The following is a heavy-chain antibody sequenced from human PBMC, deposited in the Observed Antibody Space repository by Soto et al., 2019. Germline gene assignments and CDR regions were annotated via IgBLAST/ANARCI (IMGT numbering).Heavy chain of an antibody. D-gene: IGHD6-13*01. CDR3: ARGSSSYYYYGMDV. Sequence: QVQLQPWGAGLLKPSETLSLTCAVYGGSFSGYYWSWIRQPPGQGLEWIGEINHSGSTNYNPSLKSRVTISVDTSKNQFSLKLSSVTAADTAVYYCARGSSSYYYYGMDVWGQGTTVTVSS. V-gene: IGHV4-34*01. CDR2: INHSGST. CDR1: GGSFSGYY. J-gene: IGHJ6*02.